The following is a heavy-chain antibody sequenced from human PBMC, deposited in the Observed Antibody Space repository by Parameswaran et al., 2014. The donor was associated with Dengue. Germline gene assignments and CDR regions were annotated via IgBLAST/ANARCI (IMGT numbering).Heavy chain of an antibody. Sequence: WVRQAPGQGLEWMGWINPNSGGTKYAQKFQDRVTMTRDTSISTGYMELSSLRSDDTAVYYCARGPPHYFGSGSCDYWGQGTLVTVSS. J-gene: IGHJ4*02. CDR2: INPNSGGT. D-gene: IGHD3-10*01. V-gene: IGHV1-2*02. CDR3: ARGPPHYFGSGSCDY.